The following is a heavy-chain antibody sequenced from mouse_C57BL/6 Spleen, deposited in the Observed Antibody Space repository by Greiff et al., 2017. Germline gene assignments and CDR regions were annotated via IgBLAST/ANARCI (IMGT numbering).Heavy chain of an antibody. CDR2: IYPSDSET. Sequence: VQLQQPGAELVRPGSSVKLSCKASGYTFTSYWMDWVKQRPGQGLEWIGNIYPSDSETHYNQKFKDKATLTVDKSSSTAYMQLSSLTSEDSAVYYCARADYGNSGDYFDYWGQGTTLTVSS. CDR3: ARADYGNSGDYFDY. J-gene: IGHJ2*01. CDR1: GYTFTSYW. V-gene: IGHV1-61*01. D-gene: IGHD2-1*01.